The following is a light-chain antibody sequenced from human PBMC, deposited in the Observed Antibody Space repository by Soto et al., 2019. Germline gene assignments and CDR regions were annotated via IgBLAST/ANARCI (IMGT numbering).Light chain of an antibody. V-gene: IGKV1-5*03. CDR1: QTISSW. J-gene: IGKJ1*01. CDR3: QQYNSYSEA. Sequence: DIQMTQSPSTLSGSVGDRVTITCRASQTISSWLAWYQQKPGKAPKLLIYKASTLKSGVPSRFSGSGSGTGFTLTISSLQPDDFATYYCQQYNSYSEAFGQGTKVDIK. CDR2: KAS.